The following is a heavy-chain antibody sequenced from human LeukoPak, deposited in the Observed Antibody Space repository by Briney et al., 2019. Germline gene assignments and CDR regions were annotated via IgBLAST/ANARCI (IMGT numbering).Heavy chain of an antibody. CDR2: INHSGST. D-gene: IGHD1-1*01. J-gene: IGHJ4*02. Sequence: SETLSLTCAVYGGSFSGYYWSWIRQPPGKGLEWIGEINHSGSTNYNPSLKSRVTISVDTSKNQFSLKLSSVTAADTAVYYCARDSVKTGTRGRYFDYWGQGTLVTVSS. CDR1: GGSFSGYY. V-gene: IGHV4-34*09. CDR3: ARDSVKTGTRGRYFDY.